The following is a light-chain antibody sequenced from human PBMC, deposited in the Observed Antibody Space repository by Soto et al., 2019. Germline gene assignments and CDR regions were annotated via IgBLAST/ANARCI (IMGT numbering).Light chain of an antibody. Sequence: DIQMTQSPSTLSASVGDRVTITCRASQSISSWLAWYQQKPGKAPKLLIYDASSLESGVPSRFSGSGSGTEFTLTISSLQPDDFAVYYCQQYGSSMWKCGQGTKVDIK. J-gene: IGKJ1*01. V-gene: IGKV1-5*01. CDR2: DAS. CDR1: QSISSW. CDR3: QQYGSSMWK.